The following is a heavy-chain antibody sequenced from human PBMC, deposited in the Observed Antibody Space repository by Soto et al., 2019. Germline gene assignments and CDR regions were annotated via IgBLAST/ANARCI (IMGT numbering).Heavy chain of an antibody. V-gene: IGHV4-30-2*01. D-gene: IGHD4-17*01. J-gene: IGHJ4*02. CDR3: ARASTTVTTLEC. CDR2: IYHSGRT. CDR1: GGSISSGGYS. Sequence: PSETLSLTCAVSGGSISSGGYSWSWIRQPPGKGLEWIGYIYHSGRTYYNPSLKSRVTISVDRSKNHFSLQLSSVTAADTAVYYCARASTTVTTLECWGQGTLVTVS.